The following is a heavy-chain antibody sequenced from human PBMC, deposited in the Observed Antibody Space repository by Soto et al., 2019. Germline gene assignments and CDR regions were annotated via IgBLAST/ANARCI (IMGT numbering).Heavy chain of an antibody. CDR3: ATAPLGYCSGGSCYSPPVY. J-gene: IGHJ4*02. CDR1: GYTLTELS. Sequence: ASVKVSCTVSGYTLTELSMHWVRQAPGKGLDWMGGFDPEDGETIYAQKFQGRVTMTEDTSTDTAYMELSSLRSEDTAVYYCATAPLGYCSGGSCYSPPVYWGQGTLVTVSS. V-gene: IGHV1-24*01. CDR2: FDPEDGET. D-gene: IGHD2-15*01.